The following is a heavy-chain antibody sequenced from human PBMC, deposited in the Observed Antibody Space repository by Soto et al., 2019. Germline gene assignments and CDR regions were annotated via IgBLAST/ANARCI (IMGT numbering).Heavy chain of an antibody. D-gene: IGHD5-18*01. CDR3: ARGLEYSYGSWYYGMDV. CDR2: MNPNSGNT. Sequence: ASVKVSCKASGYTFTSYDINWVRQATGQGLEWMGWMNPNSGNTGYAQKFQGRVTMTRNTSISTACMELSSLRSEDTAVYYCARGLEYSYGSWYYGMDVWGQGTTVTVSS. J-gene: IGHJ6*02. V-gene: IGHV1-8*01. CDR1: GYTFTSYD.